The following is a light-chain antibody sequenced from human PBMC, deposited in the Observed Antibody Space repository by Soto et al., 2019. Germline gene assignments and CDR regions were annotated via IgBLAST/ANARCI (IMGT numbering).Light chain of an antibody. CDR1: SSNIGSNT. Sequence: QSVLTQPPSASGTPGQTVTISCSGSSSNIGSNTVNWYQQLPGTAPKLLIYSNNQRPSGAPGRFSGSKSGTSTSVAISGPLSEDEADYYCAACYDFLNGNVVFGGGTKVTVL. CDR3: AACYDFLNGNVV. J-gene: IGLJ2*01. CDR2: SNN. V-gene: IGLV1-44*01.